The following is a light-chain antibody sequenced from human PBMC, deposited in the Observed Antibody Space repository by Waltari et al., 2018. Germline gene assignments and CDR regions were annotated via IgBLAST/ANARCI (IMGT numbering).Light chain of an antibody. V-gene: IGLV1-40*01. Sequence: QSVLTQPPSVSGAPGQRVTISCTGSGSNIGAGYDVHWYQQLPGKAPKLLIYGTCTRPLGVPDRYFGSKSGTSASLAITELQAEDGADYYCQSYDTSLSVVFGGGTKLTVL. CDR2: GTC. CDR1: GSNIGAGYD. CDR3: QSYDTSLSVV. J-gene: IGLJ2*01.